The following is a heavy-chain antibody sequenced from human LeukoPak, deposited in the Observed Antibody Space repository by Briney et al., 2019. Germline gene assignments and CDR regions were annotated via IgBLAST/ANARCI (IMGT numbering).Heavy chain of an antibody. J-gene: IGHJ4*02. V-gene: IGHV4-31*03. D-gene: IGHD4-17*01. Sequence: NPSETLSLTCTVSGGSISSGGYYWSWIRQHPGKGLEWIGYIYYSGSTYYNPSLKSRVTISVDTSKNQFSLKLSSVTAADTAVYYCARDLRTTSIPYGDYMYYFDYWGQGTLVTVSS. CDR2: IYYSGST. CDR1: GGSISSGGYY. CDR3: ARDLRTTSIPYGDYMYYFDY.